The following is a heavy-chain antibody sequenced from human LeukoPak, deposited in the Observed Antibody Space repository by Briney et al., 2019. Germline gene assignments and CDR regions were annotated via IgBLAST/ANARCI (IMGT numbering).Heavy chain of an antibody. CDR3: ASILWFGDSWFDP. CDR1: GFTFSSYSMN. D-gene: IGHD3-10*01. J-gene: IGHJ5*02. Sequence: GSLRLSCAASGFTFSSYSMNWVRQPPGKGLEWIGSIYYSGSTYYNPSLKSRVTISVDTSKNQFSLRLRSVTAADTAVYYCASILWFGDSWFDPWGQGTLVTVSS. CDR2: IYYSGST. V-gene: IGHV4-39*01.